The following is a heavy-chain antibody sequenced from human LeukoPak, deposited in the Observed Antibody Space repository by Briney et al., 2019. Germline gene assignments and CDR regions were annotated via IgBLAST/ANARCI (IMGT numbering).Heavy chain of an antibody. CDR2: ISGSGSGT. CDR3: ARLPSGLAFAWFDP. V-gene: IGHV3-23*01. J-gene: IGHJ5*02. D-gene: IGHD3-16*01. CDR1: GFTFSSYG. Sequence: GGSLRLSCAASGFTFSSYGMSWVRQAPGKGLEWVSGISGSGSGTYYADSVKGRFTISRDNSKNTLHLQMNSLRAEDTAVYYCARLPSGLAFAWFDPWGQGTLITVSS.